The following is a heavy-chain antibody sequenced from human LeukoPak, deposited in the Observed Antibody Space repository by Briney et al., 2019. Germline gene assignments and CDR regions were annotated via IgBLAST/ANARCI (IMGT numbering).Heavy chain of an antibody. CDR3: AKSHLPNAYSGTYYCDY. CDR2: IRYDGSNK. CDR1: GFTFSSYG. D-gene: IGHD1-26*01. Sequence: GGSLRLSCAASGFTFSSYGMHWVRQAPGKGLEWVAFIRYDGSNKYYADSVKGRFTISRDNSKNTLYLQMNSLRTEDTAVCYCAKSHLPNAYSGTYYCDYWGQGTLVTVSS. J-gene: IGHJ4*02. V-gene: IGHV3-30*02.